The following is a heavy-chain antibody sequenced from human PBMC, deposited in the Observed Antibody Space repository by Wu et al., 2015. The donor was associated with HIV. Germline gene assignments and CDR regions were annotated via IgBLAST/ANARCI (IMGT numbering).Heavy chain of an antibody. CDR2: IIPIFGTA. V-gene: IGHV1-69*12. Sequence: QVQLVQSGAEVKKPGSSVKVSCKASGGTFSSYAISWVRQAPGQGLEWMGGIIPIFGTANYAQKFQGRVTITADESTSTAYMELSSLRSEDTAVYYCAATGIAVATVVTPSGAFDIWGQGTMVTVSS. CDR3: AATGIAVATVVTPSGAFDI. D-gene: IGHD4-23*01. J-gene: IGHJ3*02. CDR1: GGTFSSYA.